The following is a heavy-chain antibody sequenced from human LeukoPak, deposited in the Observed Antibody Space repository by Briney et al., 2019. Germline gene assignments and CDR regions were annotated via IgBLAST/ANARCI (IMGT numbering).Heavy chain of an antibody. J-gene: IGHJ5*02. D-gene: IGHD3-10*01. CDR1: GGSISSSSYY. Sequence: SKTLSLTCTVSGGSISSSSYYWGWIRQPPGKGLEWIGSIYYSGSTYYNPSLKSRVTISVVTSKNQFSLKLSSVTAADTAVYYCARGYGSGSNWFDPWGQGTLVTVSS. CDR2: IYYSGST. CDR3: ARGYGSGSNWFDP. V-gene: IGHV4-39*07.